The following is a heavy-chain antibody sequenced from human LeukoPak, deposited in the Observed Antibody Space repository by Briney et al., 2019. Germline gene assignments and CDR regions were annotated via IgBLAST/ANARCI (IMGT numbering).Heavy chain of an antibody. Sequence: GGSLRLSCAASGFTFSSYGMHWVRQAPGKGLECVAFIRYDGSNKYYADSVKGRFTISRDNSKNTLYLQMNIRRAEDTALYYWEKDTSFGVVIHSDCWGQGTLGTVSS. V-gene: IGHV3-30*02. J-gene: IGHJ4*02. CDR1: GFTFSSYG. CDR2: IRYDGSNK. D-gene: IGHD3-3*01. CDR3: EKDTSFGVVIHSDC.